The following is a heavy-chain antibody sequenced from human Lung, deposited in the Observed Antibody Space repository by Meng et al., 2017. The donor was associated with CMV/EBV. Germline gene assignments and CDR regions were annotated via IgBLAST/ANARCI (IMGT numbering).Heavy chain of an antibody. CDR1: GFTFSSYG. J-gene: IGHJ4*02. CDR3: ARSERYFDWLPFDY. CDR2: IRYDGSNK. D-gene: IGHD3-9*01. V-gene: IGHV3-30*02. Sequence: GGSLRLXCAASGFTFSSYGMHWVRQAPGKELEWVAFIRYDGSNKYYADSVKGRFTISRDNSKNTLYLQMNSLRAEDTAVYYCARSERYFDWLPFDYWCQGTLVTGSS.